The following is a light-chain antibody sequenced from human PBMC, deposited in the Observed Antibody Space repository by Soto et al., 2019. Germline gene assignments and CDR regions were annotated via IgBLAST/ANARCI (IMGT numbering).Light chain of an antibody. CDR2: AVS. J-gene: IGKJ3*01. CDR3: QQSYSAPHFT. Sequence: DIQMTQSPSSLSASVGARVTITCRASESIGSHLNWYQQKPGQAPKALIYAVSSLQSGVPSRFSGSGSGTDFPLTISSLQPEDVGTYYCQQSYSAPHFTFGPGTKVDIK. CDR1: ESIGSH. V-gene: IGKV1-39*01.